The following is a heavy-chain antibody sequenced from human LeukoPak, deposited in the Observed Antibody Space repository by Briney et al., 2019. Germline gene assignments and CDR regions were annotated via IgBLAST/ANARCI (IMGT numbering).Heavy chain of an antibody. D-gene: IGHD2-21*01. CDR3: ARDSGGAYCGGDCYSSLAY. CDR2: IIPIFGTA. Sequence: SVKVSCKASGGTFSSYAISWVRQAPGQGLEWMGGIIPIFGTANYAQKFQGRVTIAADESTSTAYMELSSLRSEDTAVYYCARDSGGAYCGGDCYSSLAYWGQGTLVTVSS. J-gene: IGHJ4*02. CDR1: GGTFSSYA. V-gene: IGHV1-69*13.